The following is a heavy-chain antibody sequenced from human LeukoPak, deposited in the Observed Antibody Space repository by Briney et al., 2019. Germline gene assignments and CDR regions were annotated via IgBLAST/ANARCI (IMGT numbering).Heavy chain of an antibody. CDR3: ARPRAGSNSIEEFDY. CDR2: IYPGDSHT. D-gene: IGHD6-13*01. J-gene: IGHJ4*02. CDR1: GYPFTTYW. V-gene: IGHV5-51*01. Sequence: GESLKISCKGSGYPFTTYWIGWVRQMPGKGLEWMGIIYPGDSHTTYSPSFRGQVTISANKSTSTAYLQWSSLKASDTAMYYCARPRAGSNSIEEFDYWGQGTLVTVSS.